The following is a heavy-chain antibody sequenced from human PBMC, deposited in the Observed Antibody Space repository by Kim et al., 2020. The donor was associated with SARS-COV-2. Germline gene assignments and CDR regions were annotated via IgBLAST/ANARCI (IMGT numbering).Heavy chain of an antibody. D-gene: IGHD6-13*01. J-gene: IGHJ4*02. Sequence: HYPAAAKSRFTVSRDNAKSTLFLEMNSLRAEDTAVYYCAKSVGGAAAFDYWGQGTQVTVSS. CDR3: AKSVGGAAAFDY. V-gene: IGHV3-23*01.